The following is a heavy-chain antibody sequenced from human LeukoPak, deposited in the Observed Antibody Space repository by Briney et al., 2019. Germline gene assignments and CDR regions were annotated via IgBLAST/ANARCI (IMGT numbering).Heavy chain of an antibody. CDR2: INWNGGST. Sequence: GGSLRLSCAASGFTFDDYGMSWVRQAPGKGLEWVSGINWNGGSTGYADSVKGRFTISRDNAKNSLYLQMNSLRAEDTALYYCARLGAGSGSYLPGYYYYYYMDVWGKGTTVTVSS. CDR3: ARLGAGSGSYLPGYYYYYYMDV. D-gene: IGHD3-10*01. J-gene: IGHJ6*03. V-gene: IGHV3-20*04. CDR1: GFTFDDYG.